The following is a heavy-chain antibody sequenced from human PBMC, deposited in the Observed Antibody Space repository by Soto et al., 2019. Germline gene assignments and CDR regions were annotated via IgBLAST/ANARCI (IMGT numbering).Heavy chain of an antibody. CDR2: MFYSGLT. J-gene: IGHJ6*02. Sequence: TSETLSLTCSVSGYSVTSSDYYWAWIRQPPGKGLEWIGSMFYSGLTYYNPSLKSRVTLSVDTSKDQFSVRLNSVTAADTAVYYCAPLSVSLSGPYGIHVWGQGTTVTVSS. CDR3: APLSVSLSGPYGIHV. D-gene: IGHD2-15*01. V-gene: IGHV4-39*01. CDR1: GYSVTSSDYY.